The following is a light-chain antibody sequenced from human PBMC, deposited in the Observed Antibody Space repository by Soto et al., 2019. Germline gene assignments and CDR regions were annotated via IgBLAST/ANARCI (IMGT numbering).Light chain of an antibody. J-gene: IGKJ2*01. CDR2: GAS. V-gene: IGKV3-20*01. CDR3: QQYGSTPPNT. Sequence: EIVLTQSPGTLSLSPGERVTLSCRASQSVSSNSLAWYLQKPGQAHRLLIYGASIRATGIPDRFSGSGSGTDFTLTISRLEPEDFAVYYCQQYGSTPPNTFGQGTKLEIK. CDR1: QSVSSNS.